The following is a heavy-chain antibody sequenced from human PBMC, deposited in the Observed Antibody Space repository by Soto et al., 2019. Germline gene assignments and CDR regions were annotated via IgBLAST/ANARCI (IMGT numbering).Heavy chain of an antibody. D-gene: IGHD3-9*01. CDR3: ARPQVLRYFDWLSTYYFDY. CDR2: INAGNGNT. Sequence: GASVKVSCKASGYTFTGYAMHWVRQAPGQRLEWMGWINAGNGNTKYSQKFQGRVTITRDTSASTAYMELSSLRSEDTAVYYCARPQVLRYFDWLSTYYFDYWGQGTLVTVSS. V-gene: IGHV1-3*01. J-gene: IGHJ4*02. CDR1: GYTFTGYA.